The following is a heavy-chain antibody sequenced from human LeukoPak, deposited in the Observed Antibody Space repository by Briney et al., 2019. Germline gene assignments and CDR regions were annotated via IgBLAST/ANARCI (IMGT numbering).Heavy chain of an antibody. V-gene: IGHV4-39*07. CDR1: GGSISSNSFY. CDR3: ARNDSSGYFDY. J-gene: IGHJ4*02. D-gene: IGHD3-22*01. CDR2: IYYSGSP. Sequence: PSETLSLTCTVSGGSISSNSFYWGWIRQPPGKGLEWIGSIYYSGSPYYSPSLKSRVTISVDTSKNQFSLKLNSVTAADTAVYYCARNDSSGYFDYWGQGTLVTVSS.